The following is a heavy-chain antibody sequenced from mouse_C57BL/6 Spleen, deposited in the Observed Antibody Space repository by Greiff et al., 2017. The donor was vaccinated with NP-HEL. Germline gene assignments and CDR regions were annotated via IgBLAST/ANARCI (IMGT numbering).Heavy chain of an antibody. J-gene: IGHJ2*01. CDR1: GFNIKDDY. V-gene: IGHV14-4*01. Sequence: EVQGVESGAELVRPGASVKLSCTASGFNIKDDYMHWVKQRPEQGLEWIGWIDPENGDTEYASKFQGKATITADTSSNTAYLQLSSLTSEDTAVYYCTTERGQLRLRGYFDYWGQGTTLTVSS. CDR3: TTERGQLRLRGYFDY. CDR2: IDPENGDT. D-gene: IGHD3-2*02.